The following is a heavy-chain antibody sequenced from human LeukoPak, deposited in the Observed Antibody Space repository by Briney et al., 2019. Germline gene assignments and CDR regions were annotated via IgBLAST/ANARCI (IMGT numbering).Heavy chain of an antibody. CDR1: GFTFSSYG. CDR2: IRYDGSNK. V-gene: IGHV3-30*02. CDR3: AKDYRVGATLPFDY. Sequence: GGSLRLSCAASGFTFSSYGMHWVRQAPGKGLEWVAFIRYDGSNKYYADSVKGRFTISRDNSKNTLYLQMNGLRAEDTAVYYCAKDYRVGATLPFDYWGQGTLVTVSS. J-gene: IGHJ4*02. D-gene: IGHD1-26*01.